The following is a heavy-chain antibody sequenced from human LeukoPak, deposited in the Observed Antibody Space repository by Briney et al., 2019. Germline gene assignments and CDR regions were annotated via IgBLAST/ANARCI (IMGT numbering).Heavy chain of an antibody. V-gene: IGHV4-30-2*01. CDR2: IHHGGST. J-gene: IGHJ4*02. D-gene: IGHD2-15*01. Sequence: TTSQTLSLTCAVSGGSISSGGYSWSWIRQPPGKGLEWIGYIHHGGSTSYNPSLRSRLTISVDRSKNQFSLKLSSMTAADTAVYYCASRAYCSGGSCYYFDYWGQGTLVTVSS. CDR3: ASRAYCSGGSCYYFDY. CDR1: GGSISSGGYS.